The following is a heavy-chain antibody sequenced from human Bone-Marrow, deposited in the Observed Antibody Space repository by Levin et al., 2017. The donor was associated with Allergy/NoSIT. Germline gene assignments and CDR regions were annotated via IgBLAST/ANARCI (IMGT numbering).Heavy chain of an antibody. Sequence: SCAASGFPFSANWMSWVRQAPGKGLEWVANIKQDGSEEYYVDSVRGRFTISRDNAKNSLYLQLNSLRVDDTAMYYCAREKTGPRGGFDVWGQGTMVTVSS. CDR1: GFPFSANW. CDR3: AREKTGPRGGFDV. CDR2: IKQDGSEE. V-gene: IGHV3-7*01. D-gene: IGHD1-1*01. J-gene: IGHJ3*01.